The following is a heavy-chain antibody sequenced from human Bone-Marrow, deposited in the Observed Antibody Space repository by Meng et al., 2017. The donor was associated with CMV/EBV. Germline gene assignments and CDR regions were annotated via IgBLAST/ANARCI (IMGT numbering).Heavy chain of an antibody. CDR1: GFTVSSNY. CDR3: ARWGSFLAAIDQEDAFDI. D-gene: IGHD2/OR15-2a*01. V-gene: IGHV3-53*01. CDR2: IYSGGST. Sequence: GESLKISCAASGFTVSSNYMSWVRQAPGKGLEWVSVIYSGGSTYYADSVKGRFSISRDNSKNTLYLQMNSLRAEDTAVDYCARWGSFLAAIDQEDAFDIWGQGTMVTVSS. J-gene: IGHJ3*02.